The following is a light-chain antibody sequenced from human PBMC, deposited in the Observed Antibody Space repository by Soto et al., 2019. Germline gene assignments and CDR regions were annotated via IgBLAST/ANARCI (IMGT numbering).Light chain of an antibody. Sequence: IQMTQSPATLSVSPGERATLSCRASQTIYSNVAWYQQRPGQAPRLLIYRASARATGIPARFSGSGSGTDFTLTISRLEPEDFAVYYCQQFSSYPLTFGGGTKVDIK. CDR3: QQFSSYPLT. J-gene: IGKJ4*01. V-gene: IGKV3-15*01. CDR2: RAS. CDR1: QTIYSN.